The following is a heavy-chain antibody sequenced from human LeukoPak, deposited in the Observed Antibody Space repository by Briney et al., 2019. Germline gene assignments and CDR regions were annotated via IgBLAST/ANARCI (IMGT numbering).Heavy chain of an antibody. Sequence: KTSETLSLTCTVSGGSISSYYWSWIRQPPGKGLEWIGYIYYSGSTNYNPSLKSRVTISVDTSKNQFSLKLSSVTAADTAVYYCARDSGSSGLDYWGQGTLVTVSS. CDR2: IYYSGST. CDR1: GGSISSYY. CDR3: ARDSGSSGLDY. D-gene: IGHD6-19*01. J-gene: IGHJ4*02. V-gene: IGHV4-59*01.